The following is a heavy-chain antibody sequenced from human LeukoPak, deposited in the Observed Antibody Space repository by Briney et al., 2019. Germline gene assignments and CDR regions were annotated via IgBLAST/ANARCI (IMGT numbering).Heavy chain of an antibody. V-gene: IGHV3-64*01. J-gene: IGHJ6*03. Sequence: GGSLRLSCTASGFTFSTYTMHWVRQAPGKGLEFVSTIGNFGGSTYYANSVKGRFTISRYNSKDTLYLQMGSLRAEDMAVYYCARDYYYMDVWGKGTTVTVSS. CDR1: GFTFSTYT. CDR3: ARDYYYMDV. CDR2: IGNFGGST.